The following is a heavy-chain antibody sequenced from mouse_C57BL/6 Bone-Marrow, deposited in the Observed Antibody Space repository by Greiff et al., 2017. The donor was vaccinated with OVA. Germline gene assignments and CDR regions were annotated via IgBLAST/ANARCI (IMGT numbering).Heavy chain of an antibody. CDR1: GYAFSSYW. V-gene: IGHV1-80*01. J-gene: IGHJ2*01. Sequence: VQLQQSGASVKIPCKASGYAFSSYWMNWMKQRPGKGLERIGKSYPGDGDINYNGKSKGKATLTADKSPSTAYMQLSSLTSECSAVYCCASLPYYWGKGTTLTVSS. CDR2: SYPGDGDI. CDR3: ASLPYY.